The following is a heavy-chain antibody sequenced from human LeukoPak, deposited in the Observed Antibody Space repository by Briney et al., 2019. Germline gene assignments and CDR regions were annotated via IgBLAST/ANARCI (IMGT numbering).Heavy chain of an antibody. D-gene: IGHD3-9*01. CDR1: GFTFSSYE. CDR2: ISSSSSTI. J-gene: IGHJ4*02. CDR3: ARTYYDILTGYLDY. V-gene: IGHV3-48*01. Sequence: PGGSLRLSCAASGFTFSSYEMNWVRQAPGKGLEWVSYISSSSSTIYYADSVKGRFTISRDNAKNSLYLQMNSLRAEDTAVYYCARTYYDILTGYLDYWGQGTLVTVSS.